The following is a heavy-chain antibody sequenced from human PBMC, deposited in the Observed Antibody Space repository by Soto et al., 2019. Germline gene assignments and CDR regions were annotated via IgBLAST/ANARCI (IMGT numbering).Heavy chain of an antibody. J-gene: IGHJ4*02. V-gene: IGHV1-69*02. D-gene: IGHD2-15*01. CDR3: ARGLYCSGGSCYHGLVY. CDR2: IIPILGIA. CDR1: GGSFSSYT. Sequence: ASVKVSCKASGGSFSSYTISWVRQAPGQGLEWMGRIIPILGIANYAQKFQGRVTITADKSTSTAYMELSSLRSEDTAVYYCARGLYCSGGSCYHGLVYWGQGTLVTVSS.